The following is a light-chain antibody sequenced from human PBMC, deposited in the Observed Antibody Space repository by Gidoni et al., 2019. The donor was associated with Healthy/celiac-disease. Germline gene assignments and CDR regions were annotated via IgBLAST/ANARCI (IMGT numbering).Light chain of an antibody. CDR2: KDN. Sequence: SFELTQPPSVSVSPGQTASVTCAGDKLGDKYACWYQQKPGQSPVLVIYKDNKRPSGTPERFSGSNSGNTATLTISGTQAMDEADYYCQAWDSSTVVFGTGTKVTVL. V-gene: IGLV3-1*01. J-gene: IGLJ1*01. CDR3: QAWDSSTVV. CDR1: KLGDKY.